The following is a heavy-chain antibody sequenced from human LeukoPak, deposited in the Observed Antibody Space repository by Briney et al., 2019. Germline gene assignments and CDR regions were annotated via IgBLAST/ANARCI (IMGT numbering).Heavy chain of an antibody. CDR2: VNSDGSST. D-gene: IGHD3-9*01. V-gene: IGHV3-74*01. CDR1: GFTFSSHW. J-gene: IGHJ4*02. Sequence: GGSLRLSCAASGFTFSSHWMHWVRQAPGKGLVWVSRVNSDGSSTSYVDSVKGRFTISRDNAKNTLYLQMNSLRAEDTAVYYCAKDGAFYDILTGYYTGGFDYWGQGTLVTVSS. CDR3: AKDGAFYDILTGYYTGGFDY.